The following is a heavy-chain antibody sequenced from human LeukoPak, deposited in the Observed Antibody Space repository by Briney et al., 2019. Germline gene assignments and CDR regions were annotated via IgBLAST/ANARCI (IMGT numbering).Heavy chain of an antibody. J-gene: IGHJ1*01. CDR1: GFTFSSYE. Sequence: EPGGSLRLSCAASGFTFSSYEMNWVRQAPGKGLEWVSYISSSGSTIYYADSVKGRFTISRGNAKNSLYLQMNSLRAEDTAVYYCARGGSSWYEYFQHWGQGTLVTVSS. CDR2: ISSSGSTI. D-gene: IGHD6-13*01. V-gene: IGHV3-48*03. CDR3: ARGGSSWYEYFQH.